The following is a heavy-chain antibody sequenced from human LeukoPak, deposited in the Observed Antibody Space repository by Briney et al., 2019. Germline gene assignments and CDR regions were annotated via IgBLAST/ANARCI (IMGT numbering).Heavy chain of an antibody. CDR2: IYYSGST. J-gene: IGHJ4*02. Sequence: SETLSLTCTVSGGSISSDYWSWIRQPPGKGLEWIGYIYYSGSTNYNPSLKSRVTISVGTSKNQFSLKLSSVTAADTAVYYCARDRRDSSGYYFDYWGQGTLVTVSS. D-gene: IGHD3-22*01. V-gene: IGHV4-59*01. CDR1: GGSISSDY. CDR3: ARDRRDSSGYYFDY.